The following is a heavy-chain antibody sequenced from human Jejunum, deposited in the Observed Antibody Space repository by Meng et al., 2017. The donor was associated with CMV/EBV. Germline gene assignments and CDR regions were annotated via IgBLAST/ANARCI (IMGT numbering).Heavy chain of an antibody. CDR1: GGAFSNFA. J-gene: IGHJ5*02. Sequence: ASGGAFSNFAIDWVRQAPGQGLEWMGGIIPIVDIATYAQRFQGRVTITADKSTTTAYMELSRLRSEDTAVYYCARRGNYYGSNWFDPWGQGTLVTVSS. V-gene: IGHV1-69*10. D-gene: IGHD3-10*01. CDR2: IIPIVDIA. CDR3: ARRGNYYGSNWFDP.